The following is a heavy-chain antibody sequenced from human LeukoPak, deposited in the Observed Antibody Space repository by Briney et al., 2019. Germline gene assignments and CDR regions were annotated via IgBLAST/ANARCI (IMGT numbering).Heavy chain of an antibody. CDR3: AREYSGYVNFDY. CDR2: ISAYNGNT. V-gene: IGHV1-18*01. J-gene: IGHJ4*02. Sequence: MGWISAYNGNTNYAQKLQGRVTMTTDTSTSTAYMELRSLRSDDTAVYYCAREYSGYVNFDYWGQGTLVTVSS. D-gene: IGHD5-12*01.